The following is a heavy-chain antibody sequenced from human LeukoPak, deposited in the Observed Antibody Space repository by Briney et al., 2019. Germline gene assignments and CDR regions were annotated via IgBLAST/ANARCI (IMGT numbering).Heavy chain of an antibody. V-gene: IGHV3-23*01. CDR2: ISGSGGTT. CDR3: AKDLTYYYDSTGYYFDY. J-gene: IGHJ4*02. Sequence: GSLRLSCAASGFTFSSYAMGWVRQAPGKGLELVSGISGSGGTTYYADSVKGRFTISRDNSKNTLYLQLNSLRAEDTAIYYCAKDLTYYYDSTGYYFDYWGQGTLVTVSS. D-gene: IGHD3-22*01. CDR1: GFTFSSYA.